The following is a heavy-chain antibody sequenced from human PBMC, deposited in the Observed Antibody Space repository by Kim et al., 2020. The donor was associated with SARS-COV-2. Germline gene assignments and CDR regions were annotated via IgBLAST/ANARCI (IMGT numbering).Heavy chain of an antibody. CDR1: GYTFTSYD. CDR3: ARTLGYYDFWSGYFRGYYYYGMDV. CDR2: MNPNSGNT. Sequence: ASVKVSCKASGYTFTSYDINWVRQATGQGLEWMGWMNPNSGNTGYAQKFQGRVTMTRNTSISTAYMELSSLRSEDTAVYYCARTLGYYDFWSGYFRGYYYYGMDVWGQGTTVTVSS. J-gene: IGHJ6*02. V-gene: IGHV1-8*01. D-gene: IGHD3-3*01.